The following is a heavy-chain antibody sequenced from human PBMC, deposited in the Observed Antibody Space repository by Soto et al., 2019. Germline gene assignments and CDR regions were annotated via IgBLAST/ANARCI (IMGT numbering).Heavy chain of an antibody. CDR3: ARDRGYTYGFDF. CDR1: GLTFTSYS. Sequence: GGSLRLSCAASGLTFTSYSMNWVRQAPGKGLEWVSFIHSSSSTIYYADSVKGRFTISRDNAKNPLYLQMNSLRDEDTAVYYCARDRGYTYGFDFWGQGALVTVSS. D-gene: IGHD5-18*01. J-gene: IGHJ4*02. V-gene: IGHV3-48*02. CDR2: IHSSSSTI.